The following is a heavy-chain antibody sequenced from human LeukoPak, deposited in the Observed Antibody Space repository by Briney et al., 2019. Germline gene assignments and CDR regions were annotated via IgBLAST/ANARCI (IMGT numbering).Heavy chain of an antibody. CDR3: ARCGYYDFWGGYNPATFDS. J-gene: IGHJ4*02. Sequence: PSETLSLTCTVSGGSISSGNYYWGWIRQPPGKGLEWIGSIYYSGSTYYNPSLKSRVTISLDTSKNQFSLKLSSVTAADTAVYYCARCGYYDFWGGYNPATFDSWGQGTLVTVSS. CDR1: GGSISSGNYY. CDR2: IYYSGST. V-gene: IGHV4-39*01. D-gene: IGHD3-3*01.